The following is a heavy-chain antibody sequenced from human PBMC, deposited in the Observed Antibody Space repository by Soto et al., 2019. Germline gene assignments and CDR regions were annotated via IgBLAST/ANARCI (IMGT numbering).Heavy chain of an antibody. Sequence: QLQLQESGPGLVKPSETLSLTCTVSGGSISSSSYYWGWIRQPQGKGLEWIGSIYYSGSTYYNPSLESRVTISVDTSKNQFSLKLSSVTAADTAVYYCARRILVATSPYDYWGQGTLVTVSS. CDR2: IYYSGST. D-gene: IGHD5-12*01. J-gene: IGHJ4*02. V-gene: IGHV4-39*01. CDR3: ARRILVATSPYDY. CDR1: GGSISSSSYY.